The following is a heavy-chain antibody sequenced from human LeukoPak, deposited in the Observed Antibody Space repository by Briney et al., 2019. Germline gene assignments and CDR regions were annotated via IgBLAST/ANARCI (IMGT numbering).Heavy chain of an antibody. Sequence: PGGSLRLSCAASGFTFSSYWMNWVRQAPGKGLEWVDNIKQDGSEKYYVASVKGRFTISRDNAKNSLYLQMNSLRAEGTAVYYCARTPDYDSSGYYFLFDYWGQGTLVTVSS. V-gene: IGHV3-7*01. CDR3: ARTPDYDSSGYYFLFDY. CDR2: IKQDGSEK. J-gene: IGHJ4*02. D-gene: IGHD3-22*01. CDR1: GFTFSSYW.